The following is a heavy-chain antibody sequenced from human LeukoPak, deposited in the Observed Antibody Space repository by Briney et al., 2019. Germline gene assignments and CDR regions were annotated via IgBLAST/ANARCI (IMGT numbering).Heavy chain of an antibody. CDR3: ARWIVGATWQ. CDR1: GFTFSSYG. V-gene: IGHV3-30*03. Sequence: GGSLRLSCAASGFTFSSYGMHWVRQAPGKGLEWVAVISYDGRNKYYADSVKGRFTISRDNSKNTLYLQMNSLRAADTAVYYCARWIVGATWQWGQGPLVPVSS. J-gene: IGHJ1*01. CDR2: ISYDGRNK. D-gene: IGHD1-26*01.